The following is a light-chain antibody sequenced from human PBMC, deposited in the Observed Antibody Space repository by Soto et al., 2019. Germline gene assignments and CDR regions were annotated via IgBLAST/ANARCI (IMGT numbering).Light chain of an antibody. V-gene: IGLV2-8*01. Sequence: QSELTQPSSASGSPGQSVTISCTGTSSDVGAYNYVSWYQQHPAKAPKLMIYDVNKRPSGVPDRFSGSKSGNTASLTVSGLQADDEADYYCISYAGSDTYVFGTGT. CDR2: DVN. J-gene: IGLJ1*01. CDR1: SSDVGAYNY. CDR3: ISYAGSDTYV.